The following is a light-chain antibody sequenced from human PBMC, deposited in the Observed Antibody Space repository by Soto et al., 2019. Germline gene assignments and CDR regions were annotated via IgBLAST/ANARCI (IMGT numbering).Light chain of an antibody. CDR2: GAS. J-gene: IGKJ2*01. Sequence: EIVLTQSPGTLSLSPGERATLSCRASQSVSSSYLAWYQQKPGQAPRLLIYGASRRATGIPDTFSGSGSGTDFTLTISRLEPEDLAVYYCQQYGSSPLYTFGQGTKLEIK. V-gene: IGKV3-20*01. CDR3: QQYGSSPLYT. CDR1: QSVSSSY.